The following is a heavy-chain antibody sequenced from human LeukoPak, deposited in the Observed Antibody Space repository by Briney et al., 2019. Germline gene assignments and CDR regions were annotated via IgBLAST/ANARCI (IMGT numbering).Heavy chain of an antibody. CDR1: GGSITTTNY. CDR2: ISLAGRT. J-gene: IGHJ4*02. CDR3: ARGTGSHSTNLDS. V-gene: IGHV4-4*02. D-gene: IGHD3-10*01. Sequence: KASGTLSLTCGVSGGSITTTNYWSWVRQPPGGGLEWIGEISLAGRTRYNPSLKSRVNISIDESKNHLYLNLASVTAADTAVYYCARGTGSHSTNLDSWGQGTLVTVSS.